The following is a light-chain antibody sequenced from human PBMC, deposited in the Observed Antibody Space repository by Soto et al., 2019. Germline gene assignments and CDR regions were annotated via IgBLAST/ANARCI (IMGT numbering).Light chain of an antibody. V-gene: IGLV1-40*01. CDR1: SSNIGAGYD. CDR2: GNS. Sequence: QSVLTQPPSVSGAPGQRVTISCTGSSSNIGAGYDVRWYQQLPGTAPKLLIYGNSNRPSGVPDRFSGSKSGTSASLAITGLQAEDEADYYCQSYDSSPPVVFGGGTKLTVL. CDR3: QSYDSSPPVV. J-gene: IGLJ2*01.